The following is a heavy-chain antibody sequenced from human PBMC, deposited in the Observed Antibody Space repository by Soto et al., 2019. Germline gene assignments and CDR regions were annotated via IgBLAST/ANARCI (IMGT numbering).Heavy chain of an antibody. J-gene: IGHJ4*02. CDR1: GGSISRGDHS. D-gene: IGHD1-1*01. V-gene: IGHV4-30-4*01. CDR2: INYSGSP. CDR3: ARGRQLFDY. Sequence: QVQLQESGPGLVKPSQTLSLTCSVSGGSISRGDHSWTWIRQPPGKGLEWIGSINYSGSPYYIPSLKSRVNMSVVTSKNQFSLKLTSVTAADTAVYFCARGRQLFDYWGRGTLVTVSS.